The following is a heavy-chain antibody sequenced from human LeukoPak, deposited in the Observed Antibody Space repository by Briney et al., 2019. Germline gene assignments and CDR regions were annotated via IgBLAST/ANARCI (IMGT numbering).Heavy chain of an antibody. Sequence: SETLSLTCAVYGGSFSGYYWSWIRQPPGKGLECIGEINHRGSTNYNPSLKSRVTISVDTSKNQFSLNLSSVTAADTAVYYCARKQLASSGFYFDYWGQGTLVTVSS. V-gene: IGHV4-34*01. CDR1: GGSFSGYY. CDR3: ARKQLASSGFYFDY. CDR2: INHRGST. J-gene: IGHJ4*02. D-gene: IGHD6-13*01.